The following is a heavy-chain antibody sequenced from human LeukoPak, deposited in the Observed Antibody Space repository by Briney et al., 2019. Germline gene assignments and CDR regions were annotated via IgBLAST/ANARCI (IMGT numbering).Heavy chain of an antibody. CDR2: ISAYNGNT. D-gene: IGHD3-16*02. CDR3: ARVEVIAYYFDY. V-gene: IGHV1-18*01. CDR1: GGTFSSYA. J-gene: IGHJ4*02. Sequence: ASVKVSCKASGGTFSSYAISWVRQAPGQGLEWMGWISAYNGNTNYAQKLQGRVTMTTDTSTSTAYMELRSLRSDDTAVYYCARVEVIAYYFDYWGQGTLVTVSS.